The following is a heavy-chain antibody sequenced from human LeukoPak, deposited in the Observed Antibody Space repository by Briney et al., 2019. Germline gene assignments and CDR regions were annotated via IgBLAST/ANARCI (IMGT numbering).Heavy chain of an antibody. CDR2: IRYDGSNK. CDR3: AKDLAYCGGDCSTPFDY. D-gene: IGHD2-21*01. Sequence: PGGSLRLSCAASGFTFSSYGMHWVRQAPGKGLEWVAFIRYDGSNKYYADSVKGRFTISRDNSKNTLYLQMNSLRAEDTAVYYCAKDLAYCGGDCSTPFDYWGQGTLSPSPQ. V-gene: IGHV3-30*02. CDR1: GFTFSSYG. J-gene: IGHJ4*02.